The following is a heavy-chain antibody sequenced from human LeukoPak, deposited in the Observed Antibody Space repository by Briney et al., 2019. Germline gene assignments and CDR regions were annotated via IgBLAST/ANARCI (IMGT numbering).Heavy chain of an antibody. J-gene: IGHJ4*01. CDR2: IYPTDSET. V-gene: IGHV5-51*01. CDR3: ARRSPYSTAWAAFDS. CDR1: GYTFSSYW. D-gene: IGHD6-19*01. Sequence: GESLKISCKGSGYTFSSYWIGWVRQMPGKGREWMGIIYPTDSETRYSPSFQGQVTISVDKSINTAYLQWSSLKASDTAMYFCARRSPYSTAWAAFDSWGQGTLVTASS.